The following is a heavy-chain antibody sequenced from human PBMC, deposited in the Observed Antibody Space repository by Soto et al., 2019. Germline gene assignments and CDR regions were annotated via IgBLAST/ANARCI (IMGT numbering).Heavy chain of an antibody. CDR3: ATGMLIRGHHYMDV. J-gene: IGHJ6*03. CDR1: GDSVSSNSAA. D-gene: IGHD3-10*01. CDR2: TYYRSKWYN. V-gene: IGHV6-1*01. Sequence: SQTLSLTCAISGDSVSSNSAAWNWIRRSPSRGLEWLGRTYYRSKWYNEYAPSVKSRMTINPDTSKNQFSLQLNSVTPEDTAVYYCATGMLIRGHHYMDVWRQGTSVTVSS.